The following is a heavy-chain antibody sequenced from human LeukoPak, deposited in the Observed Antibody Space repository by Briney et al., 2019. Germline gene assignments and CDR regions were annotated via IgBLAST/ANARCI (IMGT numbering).Heavy chain of an antibody. CDR3: ARDLDCSGGSCYRSGYYYYGMDV. Sequence: GGSLRLSCAASGFTFSSHSMNWVRQAPGKGLEWVSSISSSSSYIYYADSVKGRFTISRDNAKNSLYLQMNSLRAEDTAVYYCARDLDCSGGSCYRSGYYYYGMDVWGQGTTVTVSS. V-gene: IGHV3-21*01. J-gene: IGHJ6*02. D-gene: IGHD2-15*01. CDR2: ISSSSSYI. CDR1: GFTFSSHS.